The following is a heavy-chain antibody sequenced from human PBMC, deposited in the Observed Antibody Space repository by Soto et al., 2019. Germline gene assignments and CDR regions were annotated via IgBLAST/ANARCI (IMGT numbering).Heavy chain of an antibody. CDR2: MNPNSGNT. J-gene: IGHJ5*02. V-gene: IGHV1-8*01. CDR1: GYTFTSYD. Sequence: GASVKVSCKASGYTFTSYDINWVRQATGQGLEWMGWMNPNSGNTGYAQKFQGRVTMTRNTSISTAYMELSSLRSEDTAVYYCARGPGRYCSSTSCPLPFDPWGQGTLVIVSS. D-gene: IGHD2-2*01. CDR3: ARGPGRYCSSTSCPLPFDP.